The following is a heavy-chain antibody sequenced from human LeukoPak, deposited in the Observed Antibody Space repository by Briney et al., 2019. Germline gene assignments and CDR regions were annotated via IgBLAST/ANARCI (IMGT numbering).Heavy chain of an antibody. CDR2: TSYSGSK. CDR3: ARGGGYSSSSQDFDY. D-gene: IGHD6-6*01. Sequence: PSETLSFTCTVSGGSISNYYWNWIRQPPGKGLEWIGYTSYSGSKNCNPSLESRVTISIDTSKNQFSLKLSSVTAADTAVYYCARGGGYSSSSQDFDYWGQGTLVTVSS. V-gene: IGHV4-59*01. CDR1: GGSISNYY. J-gene: IGHJ4*02.